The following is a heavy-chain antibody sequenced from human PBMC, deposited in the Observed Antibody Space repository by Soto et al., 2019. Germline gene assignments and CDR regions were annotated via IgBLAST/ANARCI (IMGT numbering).Heavy chain of an antibody. D-gene: IGHD3-16*01. CDR3: ARRLGFYGMDV. CDR1: GFIFSGYA. V-gene: IGHV3-48*01. Sequence: EVQLVESGGGLVQPGGALRLSCAASGFIFSGYAMNWVRQAPGKGLEWVSYISGGSNTIYYADSVKGRFIISRDNAKNSLYLRMNSLRVEDTAMYYCARRLGFYGMDVWGQGTTVTVSS. J-gene: IGHJ6*02. CDR2: ISGGSNTI.